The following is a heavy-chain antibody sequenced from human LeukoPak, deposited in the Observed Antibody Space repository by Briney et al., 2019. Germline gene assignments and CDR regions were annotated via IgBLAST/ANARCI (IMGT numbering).Heavy chain of an antibody. V-gene: IGHV3-7*03. J-gene: IGHJ4*02. D-gene: IGHD3-16*01. CDR1: GFTFGKYW. CDR3: ARDLGLIPDY. Sequence: GGSLRLSCVASGFTFGKYWMSWVRQAPGKGLEWVANIKLDGGEKNYVDSVKGRFTISRDNTKNPLYLQMNSLRVEDAAVFYCARDLGLIPDYWGQGTLVTVSS. CDR2: IKLDGGEK.